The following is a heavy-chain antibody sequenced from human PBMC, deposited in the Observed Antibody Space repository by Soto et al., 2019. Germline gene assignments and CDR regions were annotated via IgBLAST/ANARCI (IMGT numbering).Heavy chain of an antibody. D-gene: IGHD2-8*01. V-gene: IGHV4-30-4*01. J-gene: IGHJ4*02. CDR2: IYYSGST. CDR1: GGSISSGDYY. Sequence: SETLSLTCTVSGGSISSGDYYWSWIRQPPGKGLEWIGYIYYSGSTCYNPSLKSRVTISVDTSKNQFSLKLSSVTAADTAVYYCARDLGCTNGVCYTWYFDYWGQGTLVTVSS. CDR3: ARDLGCTNGVCYTWYFDY.